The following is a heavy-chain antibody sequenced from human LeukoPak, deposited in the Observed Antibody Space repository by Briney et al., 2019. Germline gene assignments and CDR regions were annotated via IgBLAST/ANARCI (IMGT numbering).Heavy chain of an antibody. CDR3: AKDLPNYYESSGYPS. D-gene: IGHD3-22*01. V-gene: IGHV3-23*01. J-gene: IGHJ5*02. CDR1: GFTFSSFV. Sequence: PGGSLRLSCAASGFTFSSFVMSWFRQAPGKGLEWVSAISGSGGDTYYADSVKGRFTISRDNVKNTLYLQMNSLRADDTAVYYCAKDLPNYYESSGYPSWGQGTQVTVSS. CDR2: ISGSGGDT.